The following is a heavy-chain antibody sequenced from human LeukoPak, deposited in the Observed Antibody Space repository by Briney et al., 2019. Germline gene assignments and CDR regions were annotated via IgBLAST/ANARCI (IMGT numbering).Heavy chain of an antibody. CDR3: ARSGEMATNFDS. D-gene: IGHD5-24*01. CDR1: GFTFSSYA. V-gene: IGHV3-64*01. CDR2: ISSNGGST. J-gene: IGHJ4*02. Sequence: GGSLRLSCAASGFTFSSYAMHWIRQAPGKGLEYVSAISSNGGSTYYANSVKGRFTISRDNSKNTLYLQMGSLRAEGMAVYYCARSGEMATNFDSWGQGTLVTASP.